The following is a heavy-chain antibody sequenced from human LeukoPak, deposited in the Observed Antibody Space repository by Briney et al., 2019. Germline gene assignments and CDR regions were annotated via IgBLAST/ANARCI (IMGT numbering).Heavy chain of an antibody. Sequence: ASVKVSCKASGYTFTGYYMHWVRQAPGQGLEWMGWINPNSGGTNYAQKFQGRVTMTRDTSISTAYMELSRLRSEDTAVYYCARGRGITIFSVWGQYNWFDPWGQGTLVTVSS. CDR1: GYTFTGYY. D-gene: IGHD3-9*01. CDR2: INPNSGGT. J-gene: IGHJ5*02. CDR3: ARGRGITIFSVWGQYNWFDP. V-gene: IGHV1-2*02.